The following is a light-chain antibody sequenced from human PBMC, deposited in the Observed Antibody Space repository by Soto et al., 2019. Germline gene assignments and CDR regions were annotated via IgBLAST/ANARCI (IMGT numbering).Light chain of an antibody. CDR1: QSVRSS. CDR3: HQYGSSPPVT. J-gene: IGKJ5*01. V-gene: IGKV3-20*01. CDR2: DAS. Sequence: EIVMTQSPGTLSVSPGERATLFCRASQSVRSSLAWYQQKPGQAPRLFIYDASTRATGIPARFSGSGSGTDFTLTISRLEPEDFAMYYCHQYGSSPPVTFGQGTRLEIK.